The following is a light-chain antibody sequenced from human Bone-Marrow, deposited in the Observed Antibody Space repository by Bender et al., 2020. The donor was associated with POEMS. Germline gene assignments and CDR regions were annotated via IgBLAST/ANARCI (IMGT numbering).Light chain of an antibody. V-gene: IGLV2-11*01. Sequence: QSALTQPRSVSGSPGQSVTISCTGSSSDVGGSNYVSWYQQHPGEAPDLMIYDVSKRPSGVSNRFSGSKSGNTASLTISGLQAQDEADYYCSSYTRSGDVIFGGGTHLTAL. CDR3: SSYTRSGDVI. CDR1: SSDVGGSNY. J-gene: IGLJ2*01. CDR2: DVS.